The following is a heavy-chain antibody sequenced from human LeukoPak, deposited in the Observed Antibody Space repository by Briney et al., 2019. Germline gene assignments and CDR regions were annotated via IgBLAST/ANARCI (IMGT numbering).Heavy chain of an antibody. CDR2: IYTSGST. Sequence: SETLSLTCTVSGGSISSGSYYWSWIRQPAGKGLEWIGRIYTSGSTNYNPSLKSRVTISVDTSKNQFSLKLSSVTAADTAVYYCARDGRGLGFYYYYMDVWGKGTTVTVSS. CDR3: ARDGRGLGFYYYYMDV. V-gene: IGHV4-61*02. CDR1: GGSISSGSYY. J-gene: IGHJ6*03.